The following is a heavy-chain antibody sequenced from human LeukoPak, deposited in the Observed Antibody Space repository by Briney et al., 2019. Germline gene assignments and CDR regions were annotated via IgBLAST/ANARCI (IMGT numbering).Heavy chain of an antibody. CDR2: INHSGST. D-gene: IGHD3-22*01. CDR3: ARGRTIVPPPWRYDSSGYYFDY. Sequence: SETLSLTCAVYGGSFSGYYWSWIRQPPGKGLEWIGEINHSGSTNYNPSLKSRVTISVDTSKNQFSLKLSSVTAADTAVYYCARGRTIVPPPWRYDSSGYYFDYWGQGTLVAVSS. CDR1: GGSFSGYY. V-gene: IGHV4-34*01. J-gene: IGHJ4*02.